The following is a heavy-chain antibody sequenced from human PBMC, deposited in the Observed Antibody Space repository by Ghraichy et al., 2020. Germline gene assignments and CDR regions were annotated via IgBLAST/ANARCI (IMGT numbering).Heavy chain of an antibody. CDR3: ARENRVGFWSHVYYGMDV. D-gene: IGHD3-3*01. J-gene: IGHJ6*02. CDR2: IWYDGSNK. Sequence: GGSLRLSCAASGFTFSSYGMHWVRQAPGKGLEWVAVIWYDGSNKYYADSVKGRFTISRDNSKNTLYLQMNSLRAEDTAVYYCARENRVGFWSHVYYGMDVWGQGTTVTVSS. CDR1: GFTFSSYG. V-gene: IGHV3-33*01.